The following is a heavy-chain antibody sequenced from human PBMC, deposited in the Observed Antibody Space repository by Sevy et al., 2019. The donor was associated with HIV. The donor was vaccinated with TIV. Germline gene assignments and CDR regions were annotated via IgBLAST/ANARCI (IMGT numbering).Heavy chain of an antibody. CDR1: GGSISSGGHY. CDR2: IYYSGNT. V-gene: IGHV4-31*01. J-gene: IGHJ4*02. Sequence: SETLSLTCTVSGGSISSGGHYWSWIRQHPGKGLEWIAYIYYSGNTYYNPSLKSQVAMSVDTSKNQFSLKLSSVTAADTAVYYCAREQAGATYFDYWGQGTLVTVSS. CDR3: AREQAGATYFDY. D-gene: IGHD1-26*01.